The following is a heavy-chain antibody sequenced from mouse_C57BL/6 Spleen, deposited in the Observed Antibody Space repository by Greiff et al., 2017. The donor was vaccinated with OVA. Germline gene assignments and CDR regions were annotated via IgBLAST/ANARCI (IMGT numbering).Heavy chain of an antibody. CDR3: ARSITTVDWYFDV. CDR2: VYPYNGGT. Sequence: VHVKQSGPVLVKPGPSVKISCKASGFTFTDYYMHWVKQSHGKSLEWIGLVYPYNGGTSYNQKFKGKATLTVDTSSSTAYMELNSLTSEDSAVYYCARSITTVDWYFDVWGTGTTVTVSS. CDR1: GFTFTDYY. D-gene: IGHD1-1*01. J-gene: IGHJ1*03. V-gene: IGHV1-36*01.